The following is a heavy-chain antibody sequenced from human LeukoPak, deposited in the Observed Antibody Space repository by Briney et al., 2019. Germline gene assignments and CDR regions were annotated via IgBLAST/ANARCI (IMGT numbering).Heavy chain of an antibody. CDR2: ISTYNGNT. V-gene: IGHV1-18*01. CDR1: GYTFTSYG. J-gene: IGHJ4*02. CDR3: ARSRDGDYQTDFDY. D-gene: IGHD4-17*01. Sequence: ASVKVSCKASGYTFTSYGITWVRQAPGQGLEWMGWISTYNGNTNYAQNLQGRVTMTADTSTSTAYMELRTLISDDTAVYYCARSRDGDYQTDFDYWGQGTMVTVSS.